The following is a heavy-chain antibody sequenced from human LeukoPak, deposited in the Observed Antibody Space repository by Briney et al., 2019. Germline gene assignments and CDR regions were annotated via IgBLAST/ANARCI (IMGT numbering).Heavy chain of an antibody. Sequence: GSLRLSCAASGFTFSNYWMSWVRQPPGKGLEWIGEINHSGSTNYNPSLKSRVTISVDTSKNQFSLKLSSVTAADTAVYYCARGPYCSSRGAYYYGMDVWGQGTTVTVSS. CDR3: ARGPYCSSRGAYYYGMDV. CDR1: GFTFSNYW. J-gene: IGHJ6*02. D-gene: IGHD2-2*01. V-gene: IGHV4-34*01. CDR2: INHSGST.